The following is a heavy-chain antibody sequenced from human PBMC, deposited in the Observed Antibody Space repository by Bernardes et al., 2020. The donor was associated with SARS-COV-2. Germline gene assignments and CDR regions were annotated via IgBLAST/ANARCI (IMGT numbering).Heavy chain of an antibody. J-gene: IGHJ6*02. V-gene: IGHV4-34*01. Sequence: SETLSLTCAVYGGSFSGYYWSWIRQPPGKGLEWIGEINHSGSTNYNPSLKSRVTISVDTSKNQFSLKLSSVTAADTAVYYCAREYGDYIFYYYYYYGMDVWGQGTTVTVSS. CDR1: GGSFSGYY. CDR2: INHSGST. D-gene: IGHD4-17*01. CDR3: AREYGDYIFYYYYYYGMDV.